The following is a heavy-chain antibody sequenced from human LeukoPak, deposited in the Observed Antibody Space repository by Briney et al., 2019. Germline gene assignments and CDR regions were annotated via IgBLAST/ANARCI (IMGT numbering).Heavy chain of an antibody. V-gene: IGHV1-46*01. D-gene: IGHD3-22*01. CDR1: GYTFTSYY. CDR3: ARGPSYYYDSSGYYYDY. Sequence: ASVKVSCKASGYTFTSYYMHWVRQAPGQGLEWMGIINPSGGSTSYAQKFQGRVTMTRDTSTSTVYMELSSLRSEDTAVYYCARGPSYYYDSSGYYYDYWGQGTLVTVSS. CDR2: INPSGGST. J-gene: IGHJ4*02.